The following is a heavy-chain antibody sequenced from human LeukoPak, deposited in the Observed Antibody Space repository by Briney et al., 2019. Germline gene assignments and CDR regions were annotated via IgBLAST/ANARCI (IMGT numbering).Heavy chain of an antibody. Sequence: ASVTVSCKASGYTFASYGINWLRQAPGPGLEWMGWISTHNGNRNYAENFQGRVTMTTDTFTRTAYMELRSLRSDDTAVYFCARRSYRRAIPTSQFDFWGQGTLLTVSS. CDR1: GYTFASYG. V-gene: IGHV1-18*01. CDR2: ISTHNGNR. CDR3: ARRSYRRAIPTSQFDF. J-gene: IGHJ4*02. D-gene: IGHD2-2*01.